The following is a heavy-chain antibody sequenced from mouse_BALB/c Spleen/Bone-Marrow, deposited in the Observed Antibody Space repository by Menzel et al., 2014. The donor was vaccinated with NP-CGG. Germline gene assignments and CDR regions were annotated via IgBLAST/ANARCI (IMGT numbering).Heavy chain of an antibody. V-gene: IGHV1-80*01. Sequence: LVESGAEVMRPGSSVNISCKASGHAFSNYGMNWVKQRPGQGLEWIGQIYPGDGDTNYNGKFKGRVTLTADKSSSTAYMQLSSLTSEDSAVYFCASVYDYGRGYAMDYWDQRTSVTVSS. CDR2: IYPGDGDT. CDR1: GHAFSNYG. D-gene: IGHD2-4*01. J-gene: IGHJ4*01. CDR3: ASVYDYGRGYAMDY.